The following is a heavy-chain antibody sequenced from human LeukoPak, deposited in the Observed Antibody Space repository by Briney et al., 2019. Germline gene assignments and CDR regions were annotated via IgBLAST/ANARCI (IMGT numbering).Heavy chain of an antibody. CDR2: ISGSGAST. CDR1: GFTLSTNA. CDR3: AKDVGKWESLHFFDY. J-gene: IGHJ4*02. V-gene: IGHV3-23*01. D-gene: IGHD1-26*01. Sequence: PGGSLRLSCLPSGFTLSTNAMSWVRQAPGKGLEGISGISGSGASTYYADSVKGRFTISRDDSRNTLYLQMNSLRGDDTAVYYCAKDVGKWESLHFFDYWGQGALVTVSS.